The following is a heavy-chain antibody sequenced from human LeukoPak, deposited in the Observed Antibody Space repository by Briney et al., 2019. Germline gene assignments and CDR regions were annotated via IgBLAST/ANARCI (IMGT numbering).Heavy chain of an antibody. CDR1: GGSISSGDYC. CDR3: ARDDCSGGSCYSDY. Sequence: PSQTLSLTCTVSGGSISSGDYCWSWIRQPPGKGLEWIGYIYYSGSTYYTPSLKSRVTISVDTSKNQFSLKLSSVTAADTAVYYCARDDCSGGSCYSDYWGQGTLVTVSS. J-gene: IGHJ4*02. D-gene: IGHD2-15*01. V-gene: IGHV4-30-4*01. CDR2: IYYSGST.